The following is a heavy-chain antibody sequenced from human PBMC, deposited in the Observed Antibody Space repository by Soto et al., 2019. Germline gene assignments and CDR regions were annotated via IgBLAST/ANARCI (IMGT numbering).Heavy chain of an antibody. Sequence: QVQPVQSGAEVKKPGASVKVSCKASGYTFTSYAMHWVRQAPGQRLEWMGWINAGNGNTKYSQKFQGRVTITRDTSASTAYMELSSLRSEDTAVYYCAKEGYSSGWYRKYYFDYWGQGTLVTVSS. CDR2: INAGNGNT. CDR1: GYTFTSYA. J-gene: IGHJ4*02. V-gene: IGHV1-3*01. CDR3: AKEGYSSGWYRKYYFDY. D-gene: IGHD6-19*01.